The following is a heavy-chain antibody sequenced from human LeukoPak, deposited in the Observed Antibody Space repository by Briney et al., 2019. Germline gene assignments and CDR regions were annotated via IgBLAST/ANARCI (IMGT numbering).Heavy chain of an antibody. CDR1: GYTLTNYF. Sequence: ASVKVSCKASGYTLTNYFMHWVRQVPGQGLEWMGIINPSSGGTTYAQKFQGRVAMTSVTSTSTLYMELSSLRSEDTAIYYCARESRPIAASGRGAFDIWGQGTMVSVSS. CDR2: INPSSGGT. J-gene: IGHJ3*02. CDR3: ARESRPIAASGRGAFDI. V-gene: IGHV1-46*01. D-gene: IGHD6-13*01.